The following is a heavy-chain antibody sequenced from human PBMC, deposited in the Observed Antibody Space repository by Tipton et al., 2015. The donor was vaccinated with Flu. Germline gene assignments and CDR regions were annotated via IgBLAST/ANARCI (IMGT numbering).Heavy chain of an antibody. D-gene: IGHD1-26*01. V-gene: IGHV1-46*01. CDR3: ARDPSPTMVGATFVDY. CDR1: GYTFIAYY. J-gene: IGHJ4*02. Sequence: QSGPEVKKPGASVKVSCKASGYTFIAYYMHWVRQAPGQGLEWMGIIYPSDGSIIYAQKFQGRVTITRDTSTSTVYMEVTSLRSEDTAVYYCARDPSPTMVGATFVDYWGQGTMVTVSS. CDR2: IYPSDGSI.